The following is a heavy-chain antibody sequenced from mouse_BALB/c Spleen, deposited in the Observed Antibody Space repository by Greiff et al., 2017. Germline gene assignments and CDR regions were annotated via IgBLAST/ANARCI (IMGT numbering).Heavy chain of an antibody. D-gene: IGHD2-2*01. V-gene: IGHV1-5*01. CDR2: IYPGNSDT. J-gene: IGHJ4*01. CDR1: GYTFTSYW. Sequence: EVQRVESGTVLARPGASVKMSCKASGYTFTSYWMHWVKQRPGQGLEWIGAIYPGNSDTSYNQKFKGKAKLTAVTSTSTAYMELSSLTNEDSAVYYCTRGGYGYDYAMDYWGQGTSVTVSS. CDR3: TRGGYGYDYAMDY.